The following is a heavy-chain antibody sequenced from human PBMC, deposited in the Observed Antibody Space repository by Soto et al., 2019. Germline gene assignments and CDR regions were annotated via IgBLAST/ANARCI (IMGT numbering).Heavy chain of an antibody. CDR3: ARVVSSPAPLHYYYYYMDV. Sequence: ASVKVSCKASGYTFTSYDINWVRQATGQGLEWMGWMNPNSGNTGYAQKFQGRVTMTRNTSISTAYMELSSLRSEDTAVYYCARVVSSPAPLHYYYYYMDVWGKGTTVTVSS. CDR2: MNPNSGNT. J-gene: IGHJ6*03. D-gene: IGHD6-13*01. V-gene: IGHV1-8*01. CDR1: GYTFTSYD.